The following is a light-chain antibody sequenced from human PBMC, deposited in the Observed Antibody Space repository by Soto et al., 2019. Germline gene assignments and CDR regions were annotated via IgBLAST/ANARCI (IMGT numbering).Light chain of an antibody. J-gene: IGLJ1*01. V-gene: IGLV2-14*01. Sequence: QSALAQPASVSGTPGQSITISCTGSSSDIGGYNYVSWFQQYPGKAPKLILYEVTNRPSGVSYRFSGSKSGNSASLTVSGLQAEDEADYYCSSYASSSSYVFGGGTKVTVL. CDR1: SSDIGGYNY. CDR3: SSYASSSSYV. CDR2: EVT.